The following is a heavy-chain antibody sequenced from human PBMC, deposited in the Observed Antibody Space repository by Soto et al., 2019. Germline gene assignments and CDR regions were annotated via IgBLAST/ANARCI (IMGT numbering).Heavy chain of an antibody. J-gene: IGHJ5*02. CDR2: INHSGST. V-gene: IGHV4-34*01. Sequence: SETLSLTCAVYGGSFSGYYWSWIRQPPGKGLEWIGEINHSGSTNYNPSLKSRVIISVDTSKNQFSLKLSSVTAADTAVYYCARERPDGSRLDPWGQGTLVTVSS. D-gene: IGHD6-13*01. CDR3: ARERPDGSRLDP. CDR1: GGSFSGYY.